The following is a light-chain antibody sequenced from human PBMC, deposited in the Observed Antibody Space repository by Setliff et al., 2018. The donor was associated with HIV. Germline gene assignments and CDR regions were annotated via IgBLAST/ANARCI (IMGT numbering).Light chain of an antibody. Sequence: QSALTQPASVSGSPGQSITISCTGTSSDVGSYNFVSWYQQHPGKVPKLMIYEVIKRPSGVSNRFSGSKSGNTASLTISGLQAEDEAHYYRCSYAGNIDWVFGGGTKVTVL. J-gene: IGLJ3*02. CDR1: SSDVGSYNF. CDR3: CSYAGNIDWV. CDR2: EVI. V-gene: IGLV2-23*02.